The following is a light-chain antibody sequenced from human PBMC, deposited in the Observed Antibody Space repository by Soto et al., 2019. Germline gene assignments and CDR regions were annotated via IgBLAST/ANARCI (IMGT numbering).Light chain of an antibody. J-gene: IGKJ1*01. CDR3: QQYNSYSPTWT. CDR1: QSISSW. CDR2: KAS. Sequence: DIQMTQSPSTLSASVGARVTITCRASQSISSWLAWYQEKPGKAPKLLIYKASSLESGVPSRFSCSGSGTVFTLTISSLQPDDFATYYCQQYNSYSPTWTYGQGTKVEIK. V-gene: IGKV1-5*03.